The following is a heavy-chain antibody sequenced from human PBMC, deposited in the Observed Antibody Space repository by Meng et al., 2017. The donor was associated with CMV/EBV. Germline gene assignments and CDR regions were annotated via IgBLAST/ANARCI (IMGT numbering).Heavy chain of an antibody. CDR1: GFTFGDYA. J-gene: IGHJ6*02. CDR2: IRSKAYGGTT. Sequence: GESLKISCTASGFTFGDYAMSWVRQAPGKGLEWVGFIRSKAYGGTTEYAASVKGRFTISRDDSKSIAYLQMNSLKTEDTAVYYCTRDMATYHYDFWSGYYRYYYYGMDVWGQGTTVTVSS. D-gene: IGHD3-3*01. CDR3: TRDMATYHYDFWSGYYRYYYYGMDV. V-gene: IGHV3-49*04.